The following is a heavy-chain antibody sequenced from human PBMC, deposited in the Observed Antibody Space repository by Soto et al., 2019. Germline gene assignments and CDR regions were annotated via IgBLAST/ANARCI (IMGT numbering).Heavy chain of an antibody. D-gene: IGHD2-15*01. Sequence: EVQLVESGGGLVQPGGSLRLSCAASGFTFSSYSMNWFRQAPGKGLEWVSYISSSSSTIYYADSVKGRFTIPRDNAKNSLYLQMNSLRAEDTAVYYCARDKGRSPLDYWGQGTLVTVSS. J-gene: IGHJ4*02. CDR1: GFTFSSYS. V-gene: IGHV3-48*01. CDR3: ARDKGRSPLDY. CDR2: ISSSSSTI.